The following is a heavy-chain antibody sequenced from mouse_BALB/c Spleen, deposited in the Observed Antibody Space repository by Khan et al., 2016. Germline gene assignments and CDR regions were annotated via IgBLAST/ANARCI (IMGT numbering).Heavy chain of an antibody. Sequence: VQLQQSGPELVKPGASVKMSCKASGYTFTSYVMHWVKQKPGPGLEWIGYINPYNDGSKYNEKFKGKATLTSDKSSSTAYMELSSLTSEDSAVNYGARTTMITFCDYWGQGTTLTVSA. CDR3: ARTTMITFCDY. CDR1: GYTFTSYV. J-gene: IGHJ2*01. D-gene: IGHD2-4*01. V-gene: IGHV1S136*01. CDR2: INPYNDGS.